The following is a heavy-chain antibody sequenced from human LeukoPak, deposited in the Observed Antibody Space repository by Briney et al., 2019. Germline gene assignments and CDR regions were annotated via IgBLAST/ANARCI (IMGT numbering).Heavy chain of an antibody. Sequence: SVKVSCKASGGTFNTYAISWVRQAPGQGLEWMGRIIPILDIPYYAQKFQGRVTITADKSTGSAYMELSSLRSEDTAVYYCARDPTGEGMDVWGQGTTVTVSS. CDR1: GGTFNTYA. V-gene: IGHV1-69*04. D-gene: IGHD3-16*01. J-gene: IGHJ6*02. CDR3: ARDPTGEGMDV. CDR2: IIPILDIP.